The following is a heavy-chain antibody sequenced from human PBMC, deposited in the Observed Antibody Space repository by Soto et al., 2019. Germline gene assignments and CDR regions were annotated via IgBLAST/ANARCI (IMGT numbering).Heavy chain of an antibody. D-gene: IGHD6-19*01. CDR3: ARQWLTNTYYYYGIDV. CDR2: IYTVGAP. V-gene: IGHV4-61*01. Sequence: ESLSLTCTVSVGSFSSNSYYWSWILQSPGKGLEWLGYIYTVGAPATTPPSRVESPYQWTSKNQFSLNLYSVTAADTAVYYCARQWLTNTYYYYGIDVWGQGTTVTVSS. CDR1: VGSFSSNSYY. J-gene: IGHJ6*02.